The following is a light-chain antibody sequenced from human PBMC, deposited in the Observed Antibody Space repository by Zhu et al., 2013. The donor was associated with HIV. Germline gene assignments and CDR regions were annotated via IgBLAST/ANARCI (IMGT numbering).Light chain of an antibody. CDR1: QSVTTNF. Sequence: EIVLTQSPGTLSLSPGERATLSCRASQSVTTNFLAWYQQNPGQAPRLLYFWCILQGPWRPRQVQVEVGLGQTSLSPSPPWSLRILLVYICQQYGDSPWTFGQGTKVELK. CDR2: CI. CDR3: QQYGDSPWT. J-gene: IGKJ1*01. V-gene: IGKV3-20*01.